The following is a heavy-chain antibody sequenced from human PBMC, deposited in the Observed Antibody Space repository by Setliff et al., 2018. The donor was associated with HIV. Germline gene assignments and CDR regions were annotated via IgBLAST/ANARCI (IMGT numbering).Heavy chain of an antibody. CDR1: GGSISSSNW. D-gene: IGHD2-2*01. V-gene: IGHV4-4*02. J-gene: IGHJ4*02. CDR2: IYHSGST. Sequence: PSETLSLTCAVSGGSISSSNWWSWVRQPPGKGLEWIGEIYHSGSTNYNPSLKSRVTISVDKSKNQFSLNLSSVTAADTAVYYCARLGPSTGPRWLQYSDYWGQGTLVTVSS. CDR3: ARLGPSTGPRWLQYSDY.